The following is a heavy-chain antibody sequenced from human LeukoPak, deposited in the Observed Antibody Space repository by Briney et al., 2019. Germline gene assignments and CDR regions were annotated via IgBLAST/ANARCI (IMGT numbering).Heavy chain of an antibody. D-gene: IGHD2-15*01. Sequence: ASVKVSCKVSGYTLTELSMHWVRQAPGKGLEWMGGFDPEDGETIYAQKFQGRVTMTEDTSTDTAYMELSSLRSEDTAVYYCATFEVADNWFDPWGQGTLVTVSS. CDR1: GYTLTELS. V-gene: IGHV1-24*01. J-gene: IGHJ5*02. CDR3: ATFEVADNWFDP. CDR2: FDPEDGET.